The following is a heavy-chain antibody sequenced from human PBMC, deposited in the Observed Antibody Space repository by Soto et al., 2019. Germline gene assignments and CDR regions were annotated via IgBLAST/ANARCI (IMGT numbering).Heavy chain of an antibody. Sequence: GGSLRLSCAASGFTFSSYAMHWVRQAPGKGLEWVAVISYDGSNKYYADSVKGRFTISRDNSKNTLYLQMNSLRAGDTAVYYCAREKLAAAGHYYYYYGMDVWGQGTTVTVSS. J-gene: IGHJ6*02. V-gene: IGHV3-30-3*01. D-gene: IGHD6-13*01. CDR1: GFTFSSYA. CDR3: AREKLAAAGHYYYYYGMDV. CDR2: ISYDGSNK.